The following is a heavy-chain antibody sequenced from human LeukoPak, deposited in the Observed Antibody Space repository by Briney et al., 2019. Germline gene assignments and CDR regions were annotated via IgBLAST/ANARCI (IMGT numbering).Heavy chain of an antibody. V-gene: IGHV3-33*01. CDR2: IWYDGSNK. J-gene: IGHJ5*02. CDR3: ARDVVPAAIEAIHWFDP. Sequence: GGSLRLSCAASGFTFSSYGMHWVRQAPGKGLEWVAVIWYDGSNKYYADSVKGRFTISRDNSKNTLYLQMNSLRAEDTAVYYCARDVVPAAIEAIHWFDPWGQGTLVTVSS. CDR1: GFTFSSYG. D-gene: IGHD2-2*01.